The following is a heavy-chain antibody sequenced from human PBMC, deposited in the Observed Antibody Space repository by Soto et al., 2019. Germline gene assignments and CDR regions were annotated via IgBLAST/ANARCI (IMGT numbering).Heavy chain of an antibody. D-gene: IGHD6-19*01. CDR3: ARDEERSDEAVAGRVDY. Sequence: GASVKVSCKASGYTFTSYYMHWVRQAPGQGLEWMGIINPSGGSTSYAQKFQGRVTMTRDTSTSTVYMELSSLRSEDTAVYYCARDEERSDEAVAGRVDYWGQGTLVTVSS. J-gene: IGHJ4*02. V-gene: IGHV1-46*01. CDR2: INPSGGST. CDR1: GYTFTSYY.